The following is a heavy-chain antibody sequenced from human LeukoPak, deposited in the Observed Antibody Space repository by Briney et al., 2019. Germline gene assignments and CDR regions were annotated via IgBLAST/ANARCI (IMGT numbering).Heavy chain of an antibody. D-gene: IGHD6-6*01. J-gene: IGHJ3*02. V-gene: IGHV3-48*01. CDR1: GFTSSSYS. Sequence: PGGSLRLSCAASGFTSSSYSMNWVRQAPGKGLEWVSYISSSSSTICYADSVKGRFTISRDNAKNSLYLQMNRLRAEDTAVYYCARDSSRYSSSRGDAFDIWGQGTMVTVSS. CDR2: ISSSSSTI. CDR3: ARDSSRYSSSRGDAFDI.